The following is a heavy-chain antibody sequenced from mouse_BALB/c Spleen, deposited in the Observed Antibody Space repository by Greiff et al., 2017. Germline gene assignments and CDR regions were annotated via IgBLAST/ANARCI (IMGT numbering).Heavy chain of an antibody. Sequence: QVQLQQSGAELVRPGSSVKISCKASGFAFSSYWMNWVKQRPGQGLEWIGQIYPGDGDTNYNGKFKGQATLSADKSYSTAYMQRSSRTSEDSAVYFGARRYRYDGSVDYGGRGTTHTVSS. J-gene: IGHJ2*01. D-gene: IGHD2-14*01. CDR3: ARRYRYDGSVDY. CDR2: IYPGDGDT. V-gene: IGHV1-80*01. CDR1: GFAFSSYW.